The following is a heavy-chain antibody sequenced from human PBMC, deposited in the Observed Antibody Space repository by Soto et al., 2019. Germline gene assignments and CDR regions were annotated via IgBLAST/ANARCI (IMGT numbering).Heavy chain of an antibody. V-gene: IGHV1-69*13. D-gene: IGHD5-12*01. J-gene: IGHJ6*02. CDR2: IIPIFGTA. Sequence: SVKVSCKASGGTFSSYAISWVRQAPGQGLEWMGGIIPIFGTANYAQKFQGRVTITADESTSTAYMELSSLRSEDTAVYYCATAGGYDRLGPLYYFYGMDVWGQGTTVTVSS. CDR1: GGTFSSYA. CDR3: ATAGGYDRLGPLYYFYGMDV.